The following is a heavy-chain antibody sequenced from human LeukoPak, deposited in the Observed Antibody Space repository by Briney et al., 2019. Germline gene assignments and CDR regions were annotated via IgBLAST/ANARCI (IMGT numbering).Heavy chain of an antibody. D-gene: IGHD3-22*01. J-gene: IGHJ4*02. CDR2: ICANT. Sequence: ICANTYSADSLNRRFTISRDNRKNRLYLQINRQRAEDTALYYCAKAGSYYYGSSGWSPFDYWGQGTLVTVSS. V-gene: IGHV3-23*01. CDR3: AKAGSYYYGSSGWSPFDY.